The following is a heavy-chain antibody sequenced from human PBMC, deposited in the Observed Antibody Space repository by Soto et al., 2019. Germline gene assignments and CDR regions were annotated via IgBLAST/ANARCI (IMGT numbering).Heavy chain of an antibody. CDR2: ISVYNDKT. CDR3: ARVGGVRGYHYVKAFDF. D-gene: IGHD6-25*01. V-gene: IGHV1-18*01. Sequence: ASVKVSCKASGYTFTDFGINWVRQDPGQGLETMGWISVYNDKTNYAHNFQVRVTMTTDTSTITAYMDLRNLRSDYTAIYYGARVGGVRGYHYVKAFDFLGQGTMVTVSS. CDR1: GYTFTDFG. J-gene: IGHJ4*02.